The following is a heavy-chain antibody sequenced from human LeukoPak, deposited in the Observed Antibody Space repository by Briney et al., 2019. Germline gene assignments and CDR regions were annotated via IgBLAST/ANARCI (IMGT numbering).Heavy chain of an antibody. D-gene: IGHD4-4*01. Sequence: PSETLSLTCAVYGGSFSGYYWSWIRQPPGKGLEWIGEINHSGSTNYNPSLKSRVTISVDTSKNQLSLKLSSVTAADTAIYYCARDHTETSSLNFRNYYYYGMDIWGQGTTVIVSS. CDR3: ARDHTETSSLNFRNYYYYGMDI. CDR1: GGSFSGYY. J-gene: IGHJ6*02. V-gene: IGHV4-34*01. CDR2: INHSGST.